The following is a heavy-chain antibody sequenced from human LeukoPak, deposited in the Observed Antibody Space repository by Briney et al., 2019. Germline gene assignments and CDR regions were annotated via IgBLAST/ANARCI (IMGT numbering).Heavy chain of an antibody. D-gene: IGHD2-21*02. CDR3: ASSFVSGGDAWFDP. CDR2: ISAYNGNT. V-gene: IGHV1-18*01. Sequence: ASVKVSCKASGYTFTSYGISWVRQAPGQGLEWMGWISAYNGNTNYAQKLQGRVTMTTDTSTSTAYMELRSLRSDATAVYYCASSFVSGGDAWFDPWGQGTLVTVSS. CDR1: GYTFTSYG. J-gene: IGHJ5*02.